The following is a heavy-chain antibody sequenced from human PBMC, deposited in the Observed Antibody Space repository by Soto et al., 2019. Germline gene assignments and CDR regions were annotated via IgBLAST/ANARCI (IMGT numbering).Heavy chain of an antibody. J-gene: IGHJ5*02. V-gene: IGHV4-30-2*01. Sequence: ENLSLTCAVSGGSISSGGYSWNWIRQPLGKGLEWIGYIYHSGSTYYNPSLKSRVTISVDKSKNQFSLKLTSVTAADTAVYYCARDQLEGNWFDPWGQGTLVTVSS. CDR2: IYHSGST. CDR3: ARDQLEGNWFDP. D-gene: IGHD1-1*01. CDR1: GGSISSGGYS.